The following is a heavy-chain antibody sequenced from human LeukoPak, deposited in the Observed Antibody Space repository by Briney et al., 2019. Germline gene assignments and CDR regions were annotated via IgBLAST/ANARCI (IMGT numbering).Heavy chain of an antibody. CDR2: ISSSGSTI. Sequence: GGSLRLSCAASGFTFSSYEMNWVRQAPGKGLEWVSYISSSGSTIYYADSVKGRFTIYTDNAKNSLYLQMNSLRAEDTAVYYCARDPGYSSSYQPQKTAAEGDYWGQGTLVTVSS. CDR3: ARDPGYSSSYQPQKTAAEGDY. D-gene: IGHD6-13*01. V-gene: IGHV3-48*03. J-gene: IGHJ4*02. CDR1: GFTFSSYE.